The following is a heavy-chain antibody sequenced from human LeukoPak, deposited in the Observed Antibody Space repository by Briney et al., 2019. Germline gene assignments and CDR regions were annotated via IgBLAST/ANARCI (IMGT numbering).Heavy chain of an antibody. V-gene: IGHV3-30*18. Sequence: PGRSLRLSCVASEFTFSSYVMHWVRQAPGKGLEWVAVMSHDGNYKHYGDSVKGRFTISRDNSKNTLFLQMSSLTPEDTAVYYCAKEHGGFQGFDLWGQGTLVTVSS. CDR3: AKEHGGFQGFDL. J-gene: IGHJ4*02. D-gene: IGHD4-23*01. CDR2: MSHDGNYK. CDR1: EFTFSSYV.